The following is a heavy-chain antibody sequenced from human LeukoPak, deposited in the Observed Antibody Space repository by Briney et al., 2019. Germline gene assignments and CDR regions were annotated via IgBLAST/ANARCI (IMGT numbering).Heavy chain of an antibody. V-gene: IGHV4-4*07. Sequence: SETLSLTCTVFGGSISSYYWSWIRQPAGKGLEWIGRIYTSGSTDYNPSLKSRVTMSVDTSKNQFALTLSSVTAADTALYFCASRSVVSPTAIETWFDSWGQGTLVTVSS. D-gene: IGHD2-21*02. CDR2: IYTSGST. J-gene: IGHJ5*01. CDR1: GGSISSYY. CDR3: ASRSVVSPTAIETWFDS.